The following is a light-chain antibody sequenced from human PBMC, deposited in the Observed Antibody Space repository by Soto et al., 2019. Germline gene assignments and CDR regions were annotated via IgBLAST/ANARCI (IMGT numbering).Light chain of an antibody. CDR3: SSYAGRNIDV. V-gene: IGLV2-8*01. J-gene: IGLJ1*01. CDR2: EVS. CDR1: SSDVGGSNY. Sequence: QSALTPPPSASGSPGQSVTISCTGTSSDVGGSNYVSWYQQHPGKAPKVMISEVSKRPSGVPDRFSGSKSGNTASLTVSGLQAEDEADYYCSSYAGRNIDVFATGTKLTVL.